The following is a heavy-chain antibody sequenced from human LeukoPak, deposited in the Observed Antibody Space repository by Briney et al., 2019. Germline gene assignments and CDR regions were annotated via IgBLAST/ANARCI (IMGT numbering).Heavy chain of an antibody. CDR3: ARAGLGITIFGVDV. D-gene: IGHD3-3*01. CDR1: GGSISSSSYY. Sequence: SETLSLTCTVSGGSISSSSYYWGWIRQPPGKGLEWIGSIYYSGSTYYNPSLKSRVTISVDTSKNQFSLKLSSVTAADTAVYYCARAGLGITIFGVDVWGKGTTVTVSS. V-gene: IGHV4-39*01. CDR2: IYYSGST. J-gene: IGHJ6*04.